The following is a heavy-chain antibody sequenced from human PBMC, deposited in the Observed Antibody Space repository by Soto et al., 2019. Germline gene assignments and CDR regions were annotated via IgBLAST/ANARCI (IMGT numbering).Heavy chain of an antibody. V-gene: IGHV3-64*01. Sequence: EVQLAESGGGMVQPGGSLRLSCVASGFTFSSYAMHWVRQAPGKGLEYVSSISSNGGTTYYGNSVKGRFTISRDNSKNTLYLQMGSLRAEDMAVYYCVRRVSGTYDYWGQGTLVTVSS. CDR1: GFTFSSYA. CDR3: VRRVSGTYDY. CDR2: ISSNGGTT. J-gene: IGHJ4*02. D-gene: IGHD3-10*01.